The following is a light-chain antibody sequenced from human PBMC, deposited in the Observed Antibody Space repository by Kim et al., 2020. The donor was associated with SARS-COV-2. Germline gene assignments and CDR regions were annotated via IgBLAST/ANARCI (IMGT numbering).Light chain of an antibody. CDR2: SSS. J-gene: IGLJ2*01. Sequence: QSVLTQPPSASGTTGQRVTMSCSGSSSNIGSNSVSWFQQLPGMSPRLLIFSSSRRPSGVPDRFSGTKSGTSASLVISGLQSEDEADYYCAAWDDSLDGRMPFGGGTQLTVL. CDR3: AAWDDSLDGRMP. CDR1: SSNIGSNS. V-gene: IGLV1-44*01.